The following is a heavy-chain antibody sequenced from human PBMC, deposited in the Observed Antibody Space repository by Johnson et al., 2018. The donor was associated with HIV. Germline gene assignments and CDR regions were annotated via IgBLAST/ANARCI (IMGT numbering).Heavy chain of an antibody. D-gene: IGHD1-14*01. CDR3: AKVRLGNHDGFDI. J-gene: IGHJ3*02. CDR1: GFTFSDHY. CDR2: SKNKPNSYTT. Sequence: VQLVESGGGLVQPGGSLRLSCAASGFTFSDHYMDWVRQAPWKGLEWVGRSKNKPNSYTTEYAASVKGRFTISRDDSKNSLYLQMNSLRAEDTAVYFCAKVRLGNHDGFDIWGQGEMVTVSS. V-gene: IGHV3-72*01.